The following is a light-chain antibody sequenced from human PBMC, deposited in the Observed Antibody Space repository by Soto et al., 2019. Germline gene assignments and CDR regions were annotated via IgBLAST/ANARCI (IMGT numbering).Light chain of an antibody. J-gene: IGLJ1*01. CDR1: SSDVGGYNY. CDR3: CSYAGSYV. Sequence: QSVLTQPHSVSGSPGQSVTISCTGTSSDVGGYNYVSWYQQHPGKAPKLMIYDVSKRPSGVPDRFSGSKSGNTASLTISGLQAEDVADYSCCSYAGSYVFGTGTKLTVL. V-gene: IGLV2-11*01. CDR2: DVS.